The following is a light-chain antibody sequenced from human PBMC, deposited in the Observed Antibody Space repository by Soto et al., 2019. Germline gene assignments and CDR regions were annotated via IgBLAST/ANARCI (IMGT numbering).Light chain of an antibody. CDR2: YAS. V-gene: IGKV3-15*01. CDR3: QQFYTWPVT. CDR1: QGVLNH. Sequence: EIVMTQSPATLSFSPGERATLSCRASQGVLNHLAWYQHKPGQAPRLLISYASAWATGVPARFSGSGSGTDFTLTIDSLESEDCATYYCQQFYTWPVTFGGGTKVEIK. J-gene: IGKJ4*01.